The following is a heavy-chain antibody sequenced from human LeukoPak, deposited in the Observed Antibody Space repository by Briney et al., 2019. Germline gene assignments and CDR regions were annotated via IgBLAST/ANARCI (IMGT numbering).Heavy chain of an antibody. CDR3: ASEITYYYDSSGQLSLDAFDI. V-gene: IGHV3-21*01. J-gene: IGHJ3*02. Sequence: GGSLRLSCAASGFTFSSYSMNWVRQAPGKGLEWVSSISSMSSYIYYADSVKGRFTISRDNAKNSLYLQMNSLRAEDTAVYYCASEITYYYDSSGQLSLDAFDIWGQGTMVTVSS. CDR1: GFTFSSYS. D-gene: IGHD3-22*01. CDR2: ISSMSSYI.